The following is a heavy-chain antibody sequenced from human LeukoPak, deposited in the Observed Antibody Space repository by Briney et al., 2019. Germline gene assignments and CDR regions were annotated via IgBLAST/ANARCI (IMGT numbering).Heavy chain of an antibody. J-gene: IGHJ4*02. D-gene: IGHD6-13*01. Sequence: SETLSLTCTVSGGSMSTYYWRWIRQPPGEGLEWIGYISDSMRTDYNPSLKRRVTISVHMSKNQLSLKLTSVTAADTAVYYCARRSWYVDYWGQGTLVTVSS. V-gene: IGHV4-59*01. CDR3: ARRSWYVDY. CDR1: GGSMSTYY. CDR2: ISDSMRT.